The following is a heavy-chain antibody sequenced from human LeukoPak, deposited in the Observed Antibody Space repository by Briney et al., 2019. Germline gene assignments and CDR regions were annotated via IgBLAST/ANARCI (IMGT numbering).Heavy chain of an antibody. J-gene: IGHJ4*02. CDR2: IYTSGST. CDR1: GASISSGSYY. V-gene: IGHV4-61*02. Sequence: PSETLSLTCTVSGASISSGSYYWSWIRQPAGKGLEWIGRIYTSGSTNYNPSLKSRVTISVDTSKNQFSLKLSSVTAADTAVYYCARALRRGVVRETTDYWGQGTLVTVSS. D-gene: IGHD3-10*01. CDR3: ARALRRGVVRETTDY.